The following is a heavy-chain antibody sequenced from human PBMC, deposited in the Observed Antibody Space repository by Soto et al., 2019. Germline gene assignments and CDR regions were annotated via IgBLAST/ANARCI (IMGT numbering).Heavy chain of an antibody. CDR3: ARADYRANYYYYYYMDV. J-gene: IGHJ6*03. V-gene: IGHV3-23*01. CDR2: ISGSGGST. D-gene: IGHD4-17*01. CDR1: GFTFSSYA. Sequence: GGSLRLSCAASGFTFSSYAMSWVRQAPGKGLEWVSAISGSGGSTYYADSVKGRFTISRDNSKNTLYLQMNSLRAEDTAVYYYARADYRANYYYYYYMDVWGKGTTVTVSS.